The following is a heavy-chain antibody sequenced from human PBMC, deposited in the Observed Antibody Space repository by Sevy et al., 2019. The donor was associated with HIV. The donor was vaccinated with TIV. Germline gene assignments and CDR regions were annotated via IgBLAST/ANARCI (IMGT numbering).Heavy chain of an antibody. CDR1: GFTIGDYA. J-gene: IGHJ4*02. D-gene: IGHD5-12*01. CDR2: IRRNSHEPYGGTT. CDR3: TRALATADTPEYYFDY. V-gene: IGHV3-49*03. Sequence: GESLKISCTSSGFTIGDYAMSWFRQAPGKGLEWVALIRRNSHEPYGGTTEYAASVKGRFTISRDDSKRIAYLQMNSLKTEDTAVYYCTRALATADTPEYYFDYWGQGILVTVSS.